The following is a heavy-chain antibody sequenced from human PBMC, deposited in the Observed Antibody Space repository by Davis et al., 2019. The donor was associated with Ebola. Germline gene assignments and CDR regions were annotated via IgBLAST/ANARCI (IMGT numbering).Heavy chain of an antibody. CDR1: GFTFSSYA. CDR2: ISGSGGGT. V-gene: IGHV3-23*01. CDR3: AKGYCLGGSCYGYYYYMDV. J-gene: IGHJ6*03. D-gene: IGHD2-15*01. Sequence: GESLKISCAASGFTFSSYAMTWVRQAPGKGLEWVSAISGSGGGTYYADSVKGRFTISRDNSKSTLYLQVNSLRAEDTAVYYCAKGYCLGGSCYGYYYYMDVWGKGTTVTVSS.